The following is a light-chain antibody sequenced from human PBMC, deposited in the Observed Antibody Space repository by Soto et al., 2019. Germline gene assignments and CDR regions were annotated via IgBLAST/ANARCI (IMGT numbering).Light chain of an antibody. CDR3: QQDYNLRT. J-gene: IGKJ1*01. Sequence: EIVLTQSPGTLSLSPGERATLSCRASQSVSSSYLAWYQQKPGQAPRLLIYGASSRATSIPARFSGSGSGTDFTLTISSLQPEDFAVYYCQQDYNLRTFGQGTKVDIK. V-gene: IGKV3D-7*01. CDR1: QSVSSSY. CDR2: GAS.